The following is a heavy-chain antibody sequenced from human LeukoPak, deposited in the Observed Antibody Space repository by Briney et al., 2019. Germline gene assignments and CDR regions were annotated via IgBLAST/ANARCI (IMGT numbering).Heavy chain of an antibody. CDR3: ARQTGSGLFILP. CDR2: IYYSGNT. V-gene: IGHV4-39*01. CDR1: GVSLSSSNFY. Sequence: SENLSLTCTVSGVSLSSSNFYWGWIRQPPGQGLEWIGSIYYSGNTYYNASLKSQVSISIDTSKNQFSLRLTSVTAADTAVYYCARQTGSGLFILPGGQGTLVTVSS. D-gene: IGHD3/OR15-3a*01. J-gene: IGHJ4*02.